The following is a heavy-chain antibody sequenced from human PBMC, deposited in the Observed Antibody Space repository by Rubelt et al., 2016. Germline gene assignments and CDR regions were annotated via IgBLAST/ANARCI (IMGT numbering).Heavy chain of an antibody. V-gene: IGHV4-39*07. CDR3: ASSLGDYFDY. CDR2: IYYSGST. J-gene: IGHJ4*02. CDR1: GGSISSSSYY. Sequence: QLQLQESGPGLVKPSETLSLTCTVSGGSISSSSYYWGWIRQPPGKGLEWIGSIYYSGSTYYNPSLKGRVTISVDTSKKQFSRKLSSVTAADTAVYYCASSLGDYFDYWGQGTLVTVSS. D-gene: IGHD3-16*01.